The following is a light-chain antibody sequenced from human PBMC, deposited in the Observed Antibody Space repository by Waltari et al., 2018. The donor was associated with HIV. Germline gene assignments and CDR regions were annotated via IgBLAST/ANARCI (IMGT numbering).Light chain of an antibody. V-gene: IGLV1-44*01. CDR1: SSHVGSTT. CDR3: AAWDDSLNAYV. J-gene: IGLJ1*01. CDR2: NDA. Sequence: QSVLIQPPSSSGSPGQRVTISCSGSSSHVGSTTVNWYQHLPGVAPKLLILNDAERPSGVPDRVAGSKSGSSASLAISGLQSEDEGDYYCAAWDDSLNAYVFGTGATVTVL.